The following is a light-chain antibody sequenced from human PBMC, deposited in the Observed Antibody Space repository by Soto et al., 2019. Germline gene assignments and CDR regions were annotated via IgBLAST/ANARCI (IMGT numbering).Light chain of an antibody. Sequence: IQMTQSPSCLSASVGDRVTITCRASQNIKTFLNWYQLRPGTAPKLLIYAASSLQSGVPSRFSGGGSGTAFTLTISSLKPEDLATCYCHQSYSSYTFGQGTKLELK. CDR1: QNIKTF. V-gene: IGKV1-39*01. CDR2: AAS. J-gene: IGKJ2*01. CDR3: HQSYSSYT.